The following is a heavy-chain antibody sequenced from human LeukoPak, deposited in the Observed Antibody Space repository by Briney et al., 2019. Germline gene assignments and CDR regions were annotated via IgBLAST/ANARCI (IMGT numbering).Heavy chain of an antibody. CDR2: INPSGGST. J-gene: IGHJ6*02. V-gene: IGHV1-46*01. CDR1: GYTFTSYY. CDR3: ARGRRDCSSTSCPRAHGMDV. Sequence: ASVKVSCKASGYTFTSYYMHWMRQAPGQGLEWMGIINPSGGSTSYAQKFQGRVTMTRDTSTSTVYMELSSLRSEDTAVYYCARGRRDCSSTSCPRAHGMDVWGQGTTVTVSS. D-gene: IGHD2-2*01.